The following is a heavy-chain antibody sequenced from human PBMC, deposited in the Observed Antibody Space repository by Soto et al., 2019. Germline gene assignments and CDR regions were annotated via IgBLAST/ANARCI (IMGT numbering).Heavy chain of an antibody. V-gene: IGHV3-23*01. CDR3: AKDTAGESLSPCFDS. J-gene: IGHJ5*01. CDR2: MVGSGRST. D-gene: IGHD3-16*01. Sequence: GGSLRLSCAASGFTFSSYAMTWVRQAPGKGLEWVSSMVGSGRSTYYTDSVKGRFTISRDNSKSTLYLQMTSLRAEDTALYYCAKDTAGESLSPCFDSRGPGT. CDR1: GFTFSSYA.